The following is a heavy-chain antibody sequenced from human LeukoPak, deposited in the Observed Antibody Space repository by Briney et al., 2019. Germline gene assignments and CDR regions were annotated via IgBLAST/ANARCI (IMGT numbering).Heavy chain of an antibody. Sequence: ASVKVSCKASGYTFTSYGISWVRQAPGQGLEWMGRISAYNGNTNYAQKLQGRVTMTTDTSTSTAYMELRSLRSDDTAVYYCARGGRRVVVPAATNFDYWGQGTLVTVSS. CDR3: ARGGRRVVVPAATNFDY. D-gene: IGHD2-2*01. J-gene: IGHJ4*02. CDR2: ISAYNGNT. CDR1: GYTFTSYG. V-gene: IGHV1-18*01.